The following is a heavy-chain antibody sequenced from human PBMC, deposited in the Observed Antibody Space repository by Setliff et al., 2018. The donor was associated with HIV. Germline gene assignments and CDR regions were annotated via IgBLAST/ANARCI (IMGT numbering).Heavy chain of an antibody. D-gene: IGHD6-13*01. Sequence: PSETLSLTCTVSGGSISSYYWSWIRQPPGKGLEWIGYIYYSGSTNYNPSLKSRVTISVDTSKNQFSLNLNSVTAADTAVYHCARVFRPSSSWYYSYFDPWGQGTLVTVSS. J-gene: IGHJ5*02. CDR2: IYYSGST. V-gene: IGHV4-59*12. CDR1: GGSISSYY. CDR3: ARVFRPSSSWYYSYFDP.